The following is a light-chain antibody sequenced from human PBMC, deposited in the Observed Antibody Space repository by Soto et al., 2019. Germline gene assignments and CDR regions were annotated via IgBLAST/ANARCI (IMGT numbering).Light chain of an antibody. CDR3: QQYNDWPLT. CDR2: GAF. Sequence: IEMTQSPVTLSVSPGERAALSCRASQSVSSNLAWYQQKPGQAPSLLIYGAFTRATGIPARFSGTGSGTEFTLTISSLQSEDFALYYCQQYNDWPLTFGQRTKVDIK. CDR1: QSVSSN. V-gene: IGKV3-15*01. J-gene: IGKJ1*01.